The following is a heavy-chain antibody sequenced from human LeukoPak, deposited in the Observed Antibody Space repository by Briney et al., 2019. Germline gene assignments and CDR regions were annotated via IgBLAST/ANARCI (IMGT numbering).Heavy chain of an antibody. D-gene: IGHD2-2*02. J-gene: IGHJ5*02. CDR3: AKDHSGCSSTSCYMWFDP. V-gene: IGHV3-23*01. CDR1: GFTLSSYA. Sequence: GGSLRLSCAASGFTLSSYAMSWVRQAPGKGLEWVSAISGSGGSTYYADSVKGRFTISRDNSKNTLYLQMNSLRAEDTAVYYCAKDHSGCSSTSCYMWFDPWGQGTLVTVSS. CDR2: ISGSGGST.